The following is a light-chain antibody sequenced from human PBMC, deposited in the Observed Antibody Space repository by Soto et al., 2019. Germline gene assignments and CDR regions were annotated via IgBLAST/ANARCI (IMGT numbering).Light chain of an antibody. J-gene: IGKJ3*01. V-gene: IGKV3-20*01. CDR2: VTS. CDR3: QQYGGSPQFT. Sequence: ENVLTQSPGTLSWSLRDRATLSCRASQRVSSILLAWYQQKPSQDPRLLIYVTSVRATGIQDRFRVSGSGRDFTLNIGRLEPEDFAVYYCQQYGGSPQFTFGAGTKV. CDR1: QRVSSIL.